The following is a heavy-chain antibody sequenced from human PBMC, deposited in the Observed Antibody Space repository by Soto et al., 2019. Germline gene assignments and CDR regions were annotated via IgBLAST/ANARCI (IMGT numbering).Heavy chain of an antibody. CDR1: GGSISSGGYY. V-gene: IGHV4-31*03. D-gene: IGHD2-2*01. CDR2: IYYSGST. CDR3: AREIHIVVVPAAMYYYYYMDV. J-gene: IGHJ6*03. Sequence: PSETLSLTCTISGGSISSGGYYWSWIRQHPGKGLEWIGYIYYSGSTYYNPSLKSRVTISVDTSKNQFSLKLSSVTAADTAVYYCAREIHIVVVPAAMYYYYYMDVWGKGTTVTVSS.